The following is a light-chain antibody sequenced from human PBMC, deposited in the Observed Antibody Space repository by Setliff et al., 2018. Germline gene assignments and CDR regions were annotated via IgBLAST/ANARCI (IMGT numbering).Light chain of an antibody. J-gene: IGLJ1*01. CDR3: CSYTGFSYV. V-gene: IGLV2-11*01. CDR1: SSDVGAYNY. CDR2: DVR. Sequence: QSALTQPRSVSGSPGQSVTISCTGTSSDVGAYNYVSWYQQHPGKVPKLMIYDVRKRPSGVPDRFSGSKSGNTASLTISGLQAEDEADYYCCSYTGFSYVFGSGTEVTVL.